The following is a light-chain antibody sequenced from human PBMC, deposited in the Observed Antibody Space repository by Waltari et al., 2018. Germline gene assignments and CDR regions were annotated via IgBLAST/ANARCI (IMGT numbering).Light chain of an antibody. CDR1: QGIKKS. CDR3: QQYYSTPPLT. V-gene: IGKV1-NL1*01. J-gene: IGKJ4*01. CDR2: AAS. Sequence: DIQMTQSPYSLSASVGDRVTITCRASQGIKKSLAWYQQKPAKAPKLLLHAASTLESGVPSRFSGSGSGAEYTLTISSLQPEDFATYYCQQYYSTPPLTFGGGTKVEIK.